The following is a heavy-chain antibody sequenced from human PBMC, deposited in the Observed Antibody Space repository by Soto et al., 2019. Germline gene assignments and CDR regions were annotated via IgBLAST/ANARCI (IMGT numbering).Heavy chain of an antibody. J-gene: IGHJ4*02. Sequence: EVQLVESGGGLVKPGGSLRLSCAASGFTFSTYSMNWVRQAPGKGLEWVSSISSSSSYIYYADSVKGRFTISRDNAKNSLYLQMNSLRAEDTAVYYCARDSSGSYLVDYWGQGTLVTVSS. CDR2: ISSSSSYI. CDR1: GFTFSTYS. D-gene: IGHD1-26*01. V-gene: IGHV3-21*01. CDR3: ARDSSGSYLVDY.